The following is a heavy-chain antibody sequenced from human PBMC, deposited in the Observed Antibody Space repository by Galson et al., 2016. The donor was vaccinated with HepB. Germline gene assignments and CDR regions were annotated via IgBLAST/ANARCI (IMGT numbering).Heavy chain of an antibody. J-gene: IGHJ4*02. CDR1: GFTFSSYA. Sequence: SLRLSCAASGFTFSSYAMHWVRQAPGKGLEWVAVTSHDGSNKYFAGTVKGRFTISRDNPKNTLYLQMNSLRAEDTAVYYCARDHLEYSFSGSYYNAWGSPDYWGQGTLVTVSS. CDR2: TSHDGSNK. CDR3: ARDHLEYSFSGSYYNAWGSPDY. V-gene: IGHV3-30-3*01. D-gene: IGHD3-10*01.